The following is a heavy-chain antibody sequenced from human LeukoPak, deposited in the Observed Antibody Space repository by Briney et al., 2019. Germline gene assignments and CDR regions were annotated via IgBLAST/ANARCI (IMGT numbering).Heavy chain of an antibody. V-gene: IGHV4-59*08. J-gene: IGHJ6*02. Sequence: SETLSLTCTVSGAYIGTYYWSWMRQAPGKGLEWIGYISPDGYNLNTPSLRSRVTITRDTSENQFSLILSSVTAADTAVYYCTRHDVVPVLGHGMADWGQGTTVTVAS. D-gene: IGHD2-2*01. CDR2: ISPDGYN. CDR3: TRHDVVPVLGHGMAD. CDR1: GAYIGTYY.